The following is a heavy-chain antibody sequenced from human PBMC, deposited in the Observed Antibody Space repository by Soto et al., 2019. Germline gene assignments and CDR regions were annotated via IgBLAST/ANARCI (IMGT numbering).Heavy chain of an antibody. Sequence: QVQLQESGPGLVKPSETLSLTCTVSGGPISSYYWSWIRQPPGKGLEWIGYIYYSGSTNYNPSLKRRVTISVDTSKNQSSLKLSSVTAADTGVYYCARRYAGNFDYWGQGTLVTVSS. CDR1: GGPISSYY. CDR3: ARRYAGNFDY. CDR2: IYYSGST. D-gene: IGHD2-8*01. V-gene: IGHV4-59*01. J-gene: IGHJ4*02.